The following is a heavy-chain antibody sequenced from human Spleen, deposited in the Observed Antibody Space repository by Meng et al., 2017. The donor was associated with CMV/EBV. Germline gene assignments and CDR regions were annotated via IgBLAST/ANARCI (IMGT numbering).Heavy chain of an antibody. CDR3: ARLVRISSGIAVAGPNPHFDY. CDR1: CW. D-gene: IGHD6-19*01. V-gene: IGHV5-51*01. Sequence: CWIGWVSRRPGKGLGWLATIYLVDSDTSDSPSVQGQVTISADKSISTAYLQWRSLKASDTAIYYCARLVRISSGIAVAGPNPHFDYWGQGTLVTVSS. J-gene: IGHJ4*02. CDR2: IYLVDSDT.